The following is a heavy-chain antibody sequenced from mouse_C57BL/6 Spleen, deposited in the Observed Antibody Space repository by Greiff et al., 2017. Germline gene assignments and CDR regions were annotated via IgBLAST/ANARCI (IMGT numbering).Heavy chain of an antibody. CDR1: GYTFTGYW. V-gene: IGHV1-9*01. D-gene: IGHD1-1*01. J-gene: IGHJ4*01. CDR2: ILPGSGST. Sequence: QVQLQQSGAELMKPGASVKLSCKATGYTFTGYWIEWVKQRPGHGLEWIGEILPGSGSTNYNEKFKGKATFTADTSSNTAYMQLSRLTTEDSAIYYCARRGDYYGSSSYYYAMDYWGQGTSVTVSS. CDR3: ARRGDYYGSSSYYYAMDY.